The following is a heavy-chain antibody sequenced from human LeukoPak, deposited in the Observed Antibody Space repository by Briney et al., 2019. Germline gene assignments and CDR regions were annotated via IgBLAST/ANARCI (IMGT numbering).Heavy chain of an antibody. CDR2: MDPNSGNT. V-gene: IGHV1-8*01. J-gene: IGHJ4*02. Sequence: ASVKVSCKASGYTFTSYDINWVRQATGQGLEWMGWMDPNSGNTGYAQKFQGRVTMTRNTSISTAYMELSSLRSEDTAVYYCAGRTVATRTMDYWGQGTLVTVSS. D-gene: IGHD5-12*01. CDR1: GYTFTSYD. CDR3: AGRTVATRTMDY.